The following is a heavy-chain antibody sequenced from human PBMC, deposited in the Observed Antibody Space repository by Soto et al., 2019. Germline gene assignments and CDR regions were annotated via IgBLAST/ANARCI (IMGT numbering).Heavy chain of an antibody. J-gene: IGHJ4*02. Sequence: GGSLRLSCSASGFTFSSYSMNWVLQAPGKALEWVSSISSSRSYIYYADSVKGRFTISRDNAKNSLYLQMNSLRAEDTAVYYCARDQPGYSYGYGLGYWGQGTLVTVSS. CDR3: ARDQPGYSYGYGLGY. D-gene: IGHD5-18*01. CDR1: GFTFSSYS. CDR2: ISSSRSYI. V-gene: IGHV3-21*01.